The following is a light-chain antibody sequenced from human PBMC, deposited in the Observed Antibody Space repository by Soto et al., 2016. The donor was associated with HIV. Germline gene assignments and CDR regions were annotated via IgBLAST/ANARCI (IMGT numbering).Light chain of an antibody. Sequence: SYELTQPPSVSVSPGQTATITCSADNLGDTFVCWYHQRSGQSPVLVIYQDSKRPSAIPERFSGSSSGNTATLTISGTQVVDEGDYYCQAVDTNSQCVFGGG. CDR2: QDS. V-gene: IGLV3-1*01. CDR3: QAVDTNSQCV. CDR1: NLGDTF. J-gene: IGLJ2*01.